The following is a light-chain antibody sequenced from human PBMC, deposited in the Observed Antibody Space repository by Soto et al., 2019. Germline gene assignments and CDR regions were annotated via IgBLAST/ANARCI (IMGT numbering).Light chain of an antibody. CDR2: GNS. J-gene: IGLJ1*01. CDR1: SSNIGAHYD. Sequence: QSVLTQPPSVSGAPGQRVTISCTGSSSNIGAHYDVHWYQQLPGTAPKLLICGNSNRPSGVPDRFSGSKSGTSASLAITGLQAEDEAEYYCQSYDNSLSVYVFGTGTKVTVL. V-gene: IGLV1-40*01. CDR3: QSYDNSLSVYV.